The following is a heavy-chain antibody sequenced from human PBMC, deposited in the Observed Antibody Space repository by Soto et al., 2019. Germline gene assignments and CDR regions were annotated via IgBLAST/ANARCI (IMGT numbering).Heavy chain of an antibody. V-gene: IGHV5-51*01. CDR2: IYPGDSDT. Sequence: GESLKISCKGSGYSFTSYWIGWVRQMPGKGLEWMGIIYPGDSDTRYSPSFQGQVTISADKSISTAYLQWSSLKASDTAIYYCARHEDYYDSSGYYYVYWGQGTLVTVSS. CDR3: ARHEDYYDSSGYYYVY. CDR1: GYSFTSYW. D-gene: IGHD3-22*01. J-gene: IGHJ4*02.